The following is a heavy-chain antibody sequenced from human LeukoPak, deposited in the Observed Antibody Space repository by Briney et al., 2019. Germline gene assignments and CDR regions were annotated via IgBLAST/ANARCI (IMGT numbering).Heavy chain of an antibody. CDR2: IGSDVRT. CDR3: AKGPNYDILTGWRKTHNAFDI. CDR1: GFTFSSNA. J-gene: IGHJ3*02. D-gene: IGHD3-9*01. V-gene: IGHV3-23*01. Sequence: GGSLRLSCEASGFTFSSNAMSWVRQAPGKGLEWVSGIGSDVRTHYADSVKGQFTISRDNSKNTLYLQMNSLRAEDTAVYYCAKGPNYDILTGWRKTHNAFDIWGQGTMVTVSS.